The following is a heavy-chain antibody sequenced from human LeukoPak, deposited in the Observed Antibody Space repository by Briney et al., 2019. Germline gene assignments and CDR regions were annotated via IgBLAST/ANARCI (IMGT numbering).Heavy chain of an antibody. D-gene: IGHD6-19*01. Sequence: SETLPLTCAVSGGSITSGRYYWGWIRQPPGKGLEWIGSIYYSGSTSYNPSLKSRVTISVDTSKNQFSLRLSSVTAADTAVYYCATNTSDTAFDYWGPGTLVTVSS. CDR2: IYYSGST. CDR1: GGSITSGRYY. J-gene: IGHJ4*02. CDR3: ATNTSDTAFDY. V-gene: IGHV4-39*01.